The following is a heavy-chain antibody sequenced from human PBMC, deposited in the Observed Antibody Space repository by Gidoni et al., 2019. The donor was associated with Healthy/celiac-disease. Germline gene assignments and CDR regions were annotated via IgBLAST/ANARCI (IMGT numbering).Heavy chain of an antibody. D-gene: IGHD4-17*01. J-gene: IGHJ6*02. CDR2: ISSSSSTI. CDR3: ARGHGDYYYYGMDV. Sequence: EVQLVESGGGLVQPGGSLRLSCAASGFTFSSYSMNWVRQAPGKGLEWVSYISSSSSTIYYADSVKGRFTISRDNAKNSLYLQMNSLRAEDTAVYYCARGHGDYYYYGMDVWGQGTTVTVSS. CDR1: GFTFSSYS. V-gene: IGHV3-48*01.